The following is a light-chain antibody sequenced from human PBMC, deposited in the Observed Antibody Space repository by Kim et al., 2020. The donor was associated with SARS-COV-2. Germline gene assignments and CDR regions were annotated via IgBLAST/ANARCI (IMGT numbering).Light chain of an antibody. V-gene: IGLV2-23*01. CDR2: EGS. Sequence: GQSLTMSCTGTRSDVGTYNLVSWYQQHPGKAPKLMIYEGSKRPSGVSNRFSGSKSGNTASLTISGLQAEDEADYYCCSYAGSSTWVFGGGTQLTVL. CDR1: RSDVGTYNL. CDR3: CSYAGSSTWV. J-gene: IGLJ3*02.